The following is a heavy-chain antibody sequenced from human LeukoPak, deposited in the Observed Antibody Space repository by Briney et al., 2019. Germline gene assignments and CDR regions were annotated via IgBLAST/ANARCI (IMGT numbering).Heavy chain of an antibody. CDR1: GDSTSDFY. CDR3: ALAPNSNWFDF. V-gene: IGHV4-4*08. J-gene: IGHJ5*01. D-gene: IGHD2-8*01. CDR2: IHDSGIS. Sequence: SETLSLTCSVSGDSTSDFYWNWIRQSPGKGLEWIGNIHDSGISNYNPSLKSRVTISIDTSRRQFFLKLSSVTADDTALYYCALAPNSNWFDFWGQGTLVTVSS.